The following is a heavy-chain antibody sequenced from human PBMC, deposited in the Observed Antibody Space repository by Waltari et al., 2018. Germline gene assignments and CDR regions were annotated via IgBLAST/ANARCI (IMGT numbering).Heavy chain of an antibody. CDR1: GFTFSSYS. Sequence: SCAASGFTFSSYSMNWVRQAPGKGLEWVSYISSSSSTIYYADSVKGRFTISRDNAKNSLYLQMNSLRAEDTAVYYCARDLNGPLGYWGQGTLVTVSS. J-gene: IGHJ4*02. CDR2: ISSSSSTI. CDR3: ARDLNGPLGY. V-gene: IGHV3-48*04. D-gene: IGHD6-13*01.